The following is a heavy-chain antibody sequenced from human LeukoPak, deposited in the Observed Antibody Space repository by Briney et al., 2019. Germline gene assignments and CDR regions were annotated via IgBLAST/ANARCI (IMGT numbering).Heavy chain of an antibody. Sequence: TGGSLRLSCAASGFTFSSYAMSWVRQAPGEGLEWVSAISGSGGSTYYADSVKGRFTNSRDNSKNTLYLQMNSLRAEDTAVYYCAKPLWEAATVSFDYWGQGTLVTVSS. D-gene: IGHD5-18*01. CDR3: AKPLWEAATVSFDY. CDR2: ISGSGGST. J-gene: IGHJ4*02. CDR1: GFTFSSYA. V-gene: IGHV3-23*01.